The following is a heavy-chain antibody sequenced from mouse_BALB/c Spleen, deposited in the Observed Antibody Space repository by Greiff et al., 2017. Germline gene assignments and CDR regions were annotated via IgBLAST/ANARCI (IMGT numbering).Heavy chain of an antibody. CDR2: INPYNDYT. Sequence: VQLQQSGAELLRPGASVKISCQAFGYTFQNHHLNWVKQRPGQGLDWIGYINPYNDYTSYNQNFTGKATLTVDKSSSTAYMELSSLTAEDSAVYYCARGGNPGDMDYWGQGTSVTVSS. CDR3: ARGGNPGDMDY. D-gene: IGHD2-1*01. CDR1: GYTFQNHH. J-gene: IGHJ4*01. V-gene: IGHV1S45*01.